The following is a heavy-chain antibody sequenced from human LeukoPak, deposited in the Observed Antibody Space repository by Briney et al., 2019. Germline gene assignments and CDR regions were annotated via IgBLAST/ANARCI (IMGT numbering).Heavy chain of an antibody. Sequence: GRSLRLSCAASGFTFSSYAMHWVRQAPGKGLEWVAVISYDGSNKYYADSVKGRFTISRDNSKNTLYLQMNSLRAEDTAVYYCARDCFGIAAAGTQLGVYWGQGTLVTVSS. V-gene: IGHV3-30-3*01. J-gene: IGHJ4*02. CDR2: ISYDGSNK. CDR1: GFTFSSYA. CDR3: ARDCFGIAAAGTQLGVY. D-gene: IGHD6-13*01.